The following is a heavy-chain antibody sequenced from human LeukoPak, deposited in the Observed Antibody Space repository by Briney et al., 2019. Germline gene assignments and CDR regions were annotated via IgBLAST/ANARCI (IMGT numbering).Heavy chain of an antibody. CDR1: GFTFSSYW. J-gene: IGHJ5*02. CDR3: AKSNWFDP. CDR2: IQGDGTEI. V-gene: IGHV3-7*01. Sequence: GGSLRLSCAGSGFTFSSYWMNWVRQAPGKGLEWVANIQGDGTEIYYVDSVKGRFTISRDNAKNSLFLQMNSLRAEDTAVYYCAKSNWFDPWGQGTLVTVSS.